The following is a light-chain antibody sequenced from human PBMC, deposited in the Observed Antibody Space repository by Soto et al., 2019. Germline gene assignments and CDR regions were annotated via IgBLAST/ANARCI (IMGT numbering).Light chain of an antibody. V-gene: IGKV3-15*01. J-gene: IGKJ1*01. CDR3: QQYNKWPQT. CDR1: QSVSID. CDR2: GAS. Sequence: EIVMTQSPATVPVSPGERVTLSCRASQSVSIDLAWYQQKPGQAPRLLIYGASTSATDIPPSFTGSGSGTEFSLTISSLQSEDLAVEYCQQYNKWPQTFGQGTKVEIK.